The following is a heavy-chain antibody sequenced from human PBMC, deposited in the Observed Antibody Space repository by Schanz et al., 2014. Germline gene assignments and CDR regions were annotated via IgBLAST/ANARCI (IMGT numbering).Heavy chain of an antibody. Sequence: QVQVVQSGGGLVKPGGSLRLSCAASGFVFGDYYMTWIRQAPGKGLEWLSYISDSGTYTNYADSVKGRFTISRDNSKNTLYLQMSSLTTEDTAVYFCARDNRYYLFDYWGQGTLVTVSS. D-gene: IGHD3-16*02. CDR2: ISDSGTYT. CDR1: GFVFGDYY. J-gene: IGHJ4*02. CDR3: ARDNRYYLFDY. V-gene: IGHV3-11*06.